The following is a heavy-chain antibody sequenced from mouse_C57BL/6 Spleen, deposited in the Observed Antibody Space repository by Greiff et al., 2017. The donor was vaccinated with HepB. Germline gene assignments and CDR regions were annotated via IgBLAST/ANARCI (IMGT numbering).Heavy chain of an antibody. J-gene: IGHJ3*01. D-gene: IGHD2-4*01. CDR3: ARNHYDYEGFAY. Sequence: EVQLQQSGPELVKPGASVKISCKASGYTFTDYYMNWVKQSHGKSLEWIGDINPNNGGTSYNQKFKGKATLTVDKSSSTAYMELRSLTSEDSAVYYCARNHYDYEGFAYWGQGTLVTVSA. V-gene: IGHV1-26*01. CDR1: GYTFTDYY. CDR2: INPNNGGT.